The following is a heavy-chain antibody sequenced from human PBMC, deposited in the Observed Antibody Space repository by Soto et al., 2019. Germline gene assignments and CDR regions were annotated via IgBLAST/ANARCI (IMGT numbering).Heavy chain of an antibody. J-gene: IGHJ4*02. D-gene: IGHD5-18*01. CDR2: VIPIFGTA. CDR3: ASLGTAMVDY. Sequence: SVKVSCKASGGTFSSYAISWVRQAPGQGLEWMGGVIPIFGTANYAQKFQGRVTITADESTSTAYMELSSLRSEDTAVYYCASLGTAMVDYWGQGTLVTVSS. CDR1: GGTFSSYA. V-gene: IGHV1-69*13.